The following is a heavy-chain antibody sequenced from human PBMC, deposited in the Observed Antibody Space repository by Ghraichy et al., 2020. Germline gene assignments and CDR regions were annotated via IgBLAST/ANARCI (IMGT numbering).Heavy chain of an antibody. Sequence: SETLSLTCTVSGASISDSYWSWIRQPPGQGLELIGYIHYSGYTSYSPSLKSRVTTSVDTSKNHFSLKLSSVTAADTAVYYCARALVAAARRVRFDPWGRGTLVNVSS. J-gene: IGHJ5*02. CDR2: IHYSGYT. D-gene: IGHD6-13*01. CDR3: ARALVAAARRVRFDP. CDR1: GASISDSY. V-gene: IGHV4-59*01.